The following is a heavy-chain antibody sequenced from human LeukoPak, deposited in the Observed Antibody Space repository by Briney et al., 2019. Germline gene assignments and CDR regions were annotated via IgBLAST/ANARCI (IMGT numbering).Heavy chain of an antibody. D-gene: IGHD6-6*01. CDR3: AKDSPSIAARFDY. Sequence: GGSLRLSCAASGFTFSSYGMHWVRQAPGKGLEWVAVISYDGSNKYYADSVKGRFTISRDNSKNTLYLQMNSLRAEDTAVYYCAKDSPSIAARFDYWGQGTLATVSS. V-gene: IGHV3-30*18. J-gene: IGHJ4*02. CDR1: GFTFSSYG. CDR2: ISYDGSNK.